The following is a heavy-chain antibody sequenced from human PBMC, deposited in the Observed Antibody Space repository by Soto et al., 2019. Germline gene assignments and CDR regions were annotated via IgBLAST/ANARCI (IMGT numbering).Heavy chain of an antibody. J-gene: IGHJ6*02. CDR1: GGSISSSSYY. V-gene: IGHV4-39*01. D-gene: IGHD6-6*01. CDR2: IYYSGST. CDR3: ARPRSYTSSSGEYGMDV. Sequence: SETLSLTCTVSGGSISSSSYYWGWIRQPPGKGLEWIGSIYYSGSTYYNPSLKSRVTISVDTPKNQFSLKLSSVTAADTAVYYCARPRSYTSSSGEYGMDVWGQGTTVTV.